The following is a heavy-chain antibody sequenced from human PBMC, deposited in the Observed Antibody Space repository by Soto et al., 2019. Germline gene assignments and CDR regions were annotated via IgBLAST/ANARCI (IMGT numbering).Heavy chain of an antibody. CDR1: GYTFTVYY. D-gene: IGHD1-26*01. J-gene: IGHJ4*02. Sequence: QVQLVQSGAEVKKPGASVNVSCKASGYTFTVYYMHWVRQAPGQGPEWMGWINPKSGCTMYPQKFQGRVTMTWDTSIVTAYRALTRLRSDDTAGYYCARDLAKGGGIAGFDYWRQGTLVNVSS. V-gene: IGHV1-2*02. CDR3: ARDLAKGGGIAGFDY. CDR2: INPKSGCT.